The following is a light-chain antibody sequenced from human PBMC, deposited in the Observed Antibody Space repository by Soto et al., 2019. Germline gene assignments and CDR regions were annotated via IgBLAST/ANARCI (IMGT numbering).Light chain of an antibody. J-gene: IGKJ1*01. Sequence: EIVLTQSPGTLSFSPGERATLSCRASQSVSSSYLAWYQQKPGQAPKLLIYDASSRATGIPDRFSGSGSGTDFTLTISRLEPEDFAVYYCQQYDSSPHSFGQGTKVDIK. CDR2: DAS. CDR3: QQYDSSPHS. CDR1: QSVSSSY. V-gene: IGKV3-20*01.